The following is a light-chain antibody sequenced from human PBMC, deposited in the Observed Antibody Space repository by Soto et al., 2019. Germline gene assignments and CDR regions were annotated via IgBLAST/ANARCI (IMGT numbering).Light chain of an antibody. V-gene: IGKV3-15*01. CDR3: QQYDNWPWT. CDR1: QSISDT. CDR2: GAS. J-gene: IGKJ1*01. Sequence: IVMAQSPATLSGSPGGRATLFCRASQSISDTLAWYQQKPGQAPRLLIYGASARATAIPARFSGSGSGTEFTLTISSLQSEDFAVYYCQQYDNWPWTFGQGTKVDIK.